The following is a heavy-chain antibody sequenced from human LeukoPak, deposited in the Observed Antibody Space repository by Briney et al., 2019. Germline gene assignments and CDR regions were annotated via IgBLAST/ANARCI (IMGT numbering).Heavy chain of an antibody. CDR1: GYYFTSYW. V-gene: IGHV5-51*01. J-gene: IGHJ4*02. CDR3: ARSTSGYSSSFDY. Sequence: GESLKISCKGSGYYFTSYWIGWVRQMPGKGLEWMGIFYPGDSDTRYSPSFQGQVTISADRSISTAYLQWSNLKASDTAMYYCARSTSGYSSSFDYWGQGTLVTVSS. CDR2: FYPGDSDT. D-gene: IGHD6-13*01.